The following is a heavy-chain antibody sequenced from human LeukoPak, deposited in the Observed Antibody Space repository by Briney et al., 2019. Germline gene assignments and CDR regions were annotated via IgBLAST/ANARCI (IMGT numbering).Heavy chain of an antibody. Sequence: PSETLSLTCTVSGGSLSSYYWSWIRQPPGKGLEWIGYIYYSGSTNYNPSLKSRVTISVDTSKNQVSLKLSSVTAADTAVYYCARDSQSSGWLDYWGQGTLVTVSS. V-gene: IGHV4-59*01. CDR3: ARDSQSSGWLDY. J-gene: IGHJ4*02. CDR2: IYYSGST. CDR1: GGSLSSYY. D-gene: IGHD6-19*01.